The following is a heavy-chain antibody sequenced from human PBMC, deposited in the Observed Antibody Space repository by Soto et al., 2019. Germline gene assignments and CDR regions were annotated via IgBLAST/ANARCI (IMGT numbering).Heavy chain of an antibody. D-gene: IGHD3-3*01. J-gene: IGHJ4*02. CDR2: IIPIFGTT. V-gene: IGHV1-69*01. Sequence: QVQLVQSGAEVKEPGSAVKVSCKAPADSFSSYGISWVRQAPGQGLAWMGGIIPIFGTTNYAEKFQGRGTITADESTNTAYMELSSLRSEDTALYYCASVVPDGWVEPGVVRGYLDTWGRGTLVTVSS. CDR3: ASVVPDGWVEPGVVRGYLDT. CDR1: ADSFSSYG.